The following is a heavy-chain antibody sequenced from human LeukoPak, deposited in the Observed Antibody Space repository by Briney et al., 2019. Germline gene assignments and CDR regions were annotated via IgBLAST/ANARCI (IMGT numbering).Heavy chain of an antibody. J-gene: IGHJ6*03. CDR2: ISSSGST. Sequence: SETLSLTCTVSGDSISSGDYYWSWIRQPAGKGLEWIGRISSSGSTNYNPSLKSRVTISVDTSKNQFSLKLSSVTAADTAVYYCARGVRYYYDSSGDYYYYMDVWGKGTTVTVSS. D-gene: IGHD3-22*01. CDR3: ARGVRYYYDSSGDYYYYMDV. V-gene: IGHV4-61*02. CDR1: GDSISSGDYY.